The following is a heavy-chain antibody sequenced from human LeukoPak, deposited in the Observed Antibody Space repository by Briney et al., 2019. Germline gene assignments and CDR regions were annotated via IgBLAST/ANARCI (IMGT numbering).Heavy chain of an antibody. Sequence: GESLKISFKGSGYRFTSYWIGWVRQMPGKGLEWMGIIYPGDSDTRYSPSFQGQVTISADKSISTAYLQWSSLKASDTAMYYCAYGSGSPYYYYGMDVWGQGTTVTVSS. CDR1: GYRFTSYW. J-gene: IGHJ6*02. V-gene: IGHV5-51*01. CDR2: IYPGDSDT. D-gene: IGHD3-10*01. CDR3: AYGSGSPYYYYGMDV.